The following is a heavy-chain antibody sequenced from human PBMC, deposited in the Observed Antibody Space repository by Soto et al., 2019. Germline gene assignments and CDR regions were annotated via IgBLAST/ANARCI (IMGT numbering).Heavy chain of an antibody. CDR3: ARDPGYCSGGSCYGGNWFDP. J-gene: IGHJ5*02. D-gene: IGHD2-15*01. Sequence: QVQLQESGPGLVKPSQTLSLTCTVSGGSISSGGYYWSWIRQHPGKGLEWIGYIYYSGSTYYNPSLKSRVPRSVDTSKNQFPLKLSSVTAADTAVYYCARDPGYCSGGSCYGGNWFDPWGQGTLVTVSS. CDR2: IYYSGST. CDR1: GGSISSGGYY. V-gene: IGHV4-31*03.